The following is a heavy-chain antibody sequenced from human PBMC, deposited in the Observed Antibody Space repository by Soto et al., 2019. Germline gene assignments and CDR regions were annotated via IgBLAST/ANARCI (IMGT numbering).Heavy chain of an antibody. Sequence: SETLSLTCAVYGGSFSGYYWSWIRQPPGKGLEWIGEINHSGSTNYNPSLKSRVTISVDTSKNQFSLKLSSVTAADTAVYYCARGQGLGFPKYYYYYGMDVWGQGTTVTVSS. CDR3: ARGQGLGFPKYYYYYGMDV. D-gene: IGHD3-16*01. V-gene: IGHV4-34*01. CDR1: GGSFSGYY. CDR2: INHSGST. J-gene: IGHJ6*02.